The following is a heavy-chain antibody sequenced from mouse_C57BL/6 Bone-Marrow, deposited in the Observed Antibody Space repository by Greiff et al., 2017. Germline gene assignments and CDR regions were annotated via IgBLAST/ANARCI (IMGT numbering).Heavy chain of an antibody. CDR3: ARANRDVGDY. J-gene: IGHJ4*01. CDR1: GYSITSGYY. V-gene: IGHV3-6*01. CDR2: ISYDGSN. D-gene: IGHD4-1*01. Sequence: EVQLQESGPGLVKPSQSLSLTCSVTGYSITSGYYWNWIRQFPGNKLEWMGYISYDGSNNYNPSLKNRISITRDTSKNQFFLKLNSVTTEDTATYYSARANRDVGDYWGQGTSVTVSS.